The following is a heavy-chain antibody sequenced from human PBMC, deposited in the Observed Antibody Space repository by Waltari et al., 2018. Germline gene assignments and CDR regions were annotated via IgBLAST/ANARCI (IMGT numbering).Heavy chain of an antibody. D-gene: IGHD3-22*01. J-gene: IGHJ3*02. CDR1: GGSISSYY. CDR2: IYYSGST. V-gene: IGHV4-59*08. CDR3: ARHGRITMIVGEAFDI. Sequence: QVQLQESGPGLVKPSETLSLTCTVSGGSISSYYWSWIRQPPGKGLEWIGYIYYSGSTNDNPSLESRVTISVDTSKNQFSLKLSSVTAADTAVYYCARHGRITMIVGEAFDIWGQGTMVTVSS.